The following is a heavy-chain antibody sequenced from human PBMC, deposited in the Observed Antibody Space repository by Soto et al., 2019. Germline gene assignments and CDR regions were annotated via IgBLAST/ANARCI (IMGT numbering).Heavy chain of an antibody. CDR2: INHSGST. V-gene: IGHV4-34*01. CDR1: GGSFSGYY. CDR3: ASQWRYYYYYMDV. J-gene: IGHJ6*03. Sequence: QVQLQQWGAGLLKPSETLSLTCAVYGGSFSGYYWSWIRQPPGKGLEWIGEINHSGSTNYNPSLKSRVTISVDTSKNQFSLKLSSVTAADTAVYYCASQWRYYYYYMDVWGKGTTVTVSS. D-gene: IGHD2-8*01.